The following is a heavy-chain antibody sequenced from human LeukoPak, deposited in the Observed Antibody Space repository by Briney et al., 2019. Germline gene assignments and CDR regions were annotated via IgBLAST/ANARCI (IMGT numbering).Heavy chain of an antibody. CDR3: TREGYSYGYSLDP. D-gene: IGHD5-18*01. J-gene: IGHJ5*02. CDR1: GFTFNGSD. V-gene: IGHV3-73*01. Sequence: GGSLRLSCAASGFTFNGSDMHWVRQSSGKGLEGVGRIKSKANSYAPAYAAAVKGRFTISSDDSKNTAYVHMNSLKTDDTAVFYCTREGYSYGYSLDPWGQGTLVTVSS. CDR2: IKSKANSYAP.